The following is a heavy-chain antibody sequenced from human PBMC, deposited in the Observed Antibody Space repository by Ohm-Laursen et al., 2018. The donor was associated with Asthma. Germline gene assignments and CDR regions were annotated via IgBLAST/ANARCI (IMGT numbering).Heavy chain of an antibody. CDR1: GFSFSGHW. CDR2: IKHDGSET. J-gene: IGHJ6*02. Sequence: SLRLSCAASGFSFSGHWMSWVRQAPGKGLEWVANIKHDGSETYYVDSVKGRFTISRDNAKNSLYLQMNSLRDEDTAVYYCARDYGDYYYYGMDVWGQGTTVTVSS. CDR3: ARDYGDYYYYGMDV. D-gene: IGHD4-17*01. V-gene: IGHV3-7*01.